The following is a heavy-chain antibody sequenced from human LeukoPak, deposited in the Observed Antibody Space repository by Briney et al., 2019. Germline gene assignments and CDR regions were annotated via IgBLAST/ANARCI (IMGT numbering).Heavy chain of an antibody. CDR3: AKYRGFGDSYDS. CDR1: GFTFSRND. V-gene: IGHV3-23*01. J-gene: IGHJ4*02. CDR2: ISGSGDRT. D-gene: IGHD3-10*01. Sequence: GGSLRLSCAASGFTFSRNDMSWVRQAPGKGLEWVSGISGSGDRTYYADSVKFRFPLSRDTSKNTLYLEMHSLRVEDAAVYYCAKYRGFGDSYDSWGQGTLVTVSS.